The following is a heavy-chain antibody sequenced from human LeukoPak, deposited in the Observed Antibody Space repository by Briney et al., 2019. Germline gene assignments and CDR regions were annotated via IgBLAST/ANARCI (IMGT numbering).Heavy chain of an antibody. Sequence: PGMPLRLFCAACGFTLSSYGMHWVRQAPGKGLVWGAVISYGGSKKYYADSVKGRFTISRDNSKNTLYLQMNSLRAEDTAVYYCQKAPNAYYYGSGSYYMGHYYYYGMDVWGQGTTVTVSS. CDR2: ISYGGSKK. D-gene: IGHD3-10*01. J-gene: IGHJ6*02. V-gene: IGHV3-30*18. CDR1: GFTLSSYG. CDR3: QKAPNAYYYGSGSYYMGHYYYYGMDV.